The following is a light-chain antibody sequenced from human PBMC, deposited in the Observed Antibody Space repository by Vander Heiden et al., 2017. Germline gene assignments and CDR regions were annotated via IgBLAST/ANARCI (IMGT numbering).Light chain of an antibody. CDR2: AAS. V-gene: IGKV1-39*01. Sequence: DIQMTQSPSSLSAGVGDRVTITCRASQNINIYLNWYQQRPGKAPKLLMYAASNLQSPLPGRFSSSASGTHFTLTMNSLEAEHFAIYYCQQYSTIPLTFGAGIKLELQ. CDR3: QQYSTIPLT. J-gene: IGKJ4*01. CDR1: QNINIY.